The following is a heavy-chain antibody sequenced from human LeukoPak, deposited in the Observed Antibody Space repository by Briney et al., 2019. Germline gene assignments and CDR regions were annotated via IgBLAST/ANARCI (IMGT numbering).Heavy chain of an antibody. D-gene: IGHD5-24*01. CDR2: IYHSGST. CDR1: GGSISSSNW. Sequence: PSETLSLTCAVSGGSISSSNWWSWVRQPPGKGLEWIGEIYHSGSTYYNPSLTSRVTLSVDTSKNQFSLNLRSVTAADTAMYYCARGEMASVLFDYWGQGTLVAVSS. J-gene: IGHJ4*02. V-gene: IGHV4-4*02. CDR3: ARGEMASVLFDY.